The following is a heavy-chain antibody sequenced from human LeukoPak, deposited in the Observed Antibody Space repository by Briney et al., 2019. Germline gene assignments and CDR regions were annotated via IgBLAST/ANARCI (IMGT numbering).Heavy chain of an antibody. CDR3: ATDHGVTVTTLSSHNWFDP. D-gene: IGHD4-11*01. V-gene: IGHV1-24*01. CDR1: GYTLTELS. CDR2: FDPADGET. Sequence: ASVKVSCKVSGYTLTELSMHWVRQAPGKGLEWMGGFDPADGETNYAQKFQGRVTMTEDTSTDTAYMELSSLRSEDTAVYYCATDHGVTVTTLSSHNWFDPWGQGTLVTVSS. J-gene: IGHJ5*02.